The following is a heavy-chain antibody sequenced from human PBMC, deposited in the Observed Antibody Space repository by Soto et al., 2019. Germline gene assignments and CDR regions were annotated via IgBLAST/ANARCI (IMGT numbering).Heavy chain of an antibody. V-gene: IGHV1-3*01. CDR2: INAGNGNT. Sequence: ASVKVSCKASGYTFTSYAMHWVRQAPGQRLEWMGWINAGNGNTKYSQKFQVRVTITRDTSASTAYMELSSLRSEDTAVYYCARSYYDLLTGYSKDDFDIWGQGTMVTVSS. D-gene: IGHD3-9*01. CDR1: GYTFTSYA. CDR3: ARSYYDLLTGYSKDDFDI. J-gene: IGHJ3*02.